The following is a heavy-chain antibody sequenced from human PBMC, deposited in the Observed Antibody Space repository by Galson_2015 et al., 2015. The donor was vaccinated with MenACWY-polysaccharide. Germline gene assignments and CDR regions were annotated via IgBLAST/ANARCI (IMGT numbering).Heavy chain of an antibody. CDR3: AKDRGGGNYWGNTKIDY. D-gene: IGHD1-26*01. J-gene: IGHJ4*02. Sequence: SLRLSCAASGFTFSSYAMNWVRQAPGKGLEWVSAISNSGGSTYYADSVKGRFTISRDNSKNTLFLQMNSLRAEDTAVYYCAKDRGGGNYWGNTKIDYWGQGTLVTVSS. V-gene: IGHV3-23*01. CDR2: ISNSGGST. CDR1: GFTFSSYA.